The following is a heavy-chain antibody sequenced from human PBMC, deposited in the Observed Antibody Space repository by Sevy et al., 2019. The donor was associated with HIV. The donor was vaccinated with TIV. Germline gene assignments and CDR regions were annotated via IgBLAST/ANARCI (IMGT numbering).Heavy chain of an antibody. CDR3: AKTVNSGGGVVPAANYYYYGMDV. CDR1: GFTFSNYE. D-gene: IGHD2-2*01. CDR2: IDGKGRST. Sequence: GGSLRLSCEASGFTFSNYEMIWVRQAPGKGLEWVSAIDGKGRSTHYADSVKGRFTISRDNSKNTLYLQMNSLRAEDTAVYYCAKTVNSGGGVVPAANYYYYGMDVWGQGTTVTVSS. V-gene: IGHV3-23*01. J-gene: IGHJ6*02.